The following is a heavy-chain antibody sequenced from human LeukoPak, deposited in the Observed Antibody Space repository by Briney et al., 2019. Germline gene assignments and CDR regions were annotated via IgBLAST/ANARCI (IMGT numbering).Heavy chain of an antibody. CDR2: ISSSSSYI. J-gene: IGHJ4*02. V-gene: IGHV3-21*01. CDR1: GFTFSSYR. D-gene: IGHD3-22*01. CDR3: ARDRGRGIVLGGGDY. Sequence: GGSLRPSCAASGFTFSSYRMNWVRQAPGKGLEWVSSISSSSSYIYYADSVKGRFTISRDNAKNSLYLQVNSLRAADTAVYYCARDRGRGIVLGGGDYWGQGTLVTVSS.